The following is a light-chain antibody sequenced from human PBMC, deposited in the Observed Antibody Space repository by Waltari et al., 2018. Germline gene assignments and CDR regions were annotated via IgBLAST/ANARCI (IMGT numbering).Light chain of an antibody. J-gene: IGKJ1*01. V-gene: IGKV3-20*01. CDR3: QHYVSLPVT. CDR2: HAS. CDR1: QSISKY. Sequence: DIVLTQSPGPLSLSSGERATLSCRTSQSISKYLAWYQQKPGQAPRLLIYHASSRATGIPDRFSGSGSGTDFSLTISRLEPEDFAVYYCQHYVSLPVTFGQGTKVEIK.